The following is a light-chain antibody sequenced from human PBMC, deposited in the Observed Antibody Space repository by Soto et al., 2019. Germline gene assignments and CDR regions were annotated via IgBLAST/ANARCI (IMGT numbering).Light chain of an antibody. J-gene: IGLJ1*01. CDR2: DIS. CDR1: SSDVGGYNY. CDR3: SSYTSISSFV. V-gene: IGLV2-14*01. Sequence: QSALTQPASVSGSPGQSITISCTGTSSDVGGYNYVSWYQQHPGKAPKLMIYDISNRPSGVSNRFSGSKSGTTASLTISGLQDEDDADYYCSSYTSISSFVFGTGTKLTVL.